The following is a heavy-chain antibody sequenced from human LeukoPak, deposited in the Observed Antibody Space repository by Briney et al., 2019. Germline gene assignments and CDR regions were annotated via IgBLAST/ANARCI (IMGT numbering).Heavy chain of an antibody. Sequence: SEILSLTCAVYGGAFSGYYWSWIRQPPGKGLEWIGEINHSGSTNYNPSLKSRVTISVDTSKNQFSLKLSSVTAADTAVYYCARISELMTTVTYFDYWGQGTLVTVSS. J-gene: IGHJ4*02. V-gene: IGHV4-34*01. CDR3: ARISELMTTVTYFDY. CDR2: INHSGST. CDR1: GGAFSGYY. D-gene: IGHD4-17*01.